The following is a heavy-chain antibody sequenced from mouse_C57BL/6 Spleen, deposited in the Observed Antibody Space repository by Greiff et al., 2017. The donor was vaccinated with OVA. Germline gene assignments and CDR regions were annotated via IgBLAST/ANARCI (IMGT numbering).Heavy chain of an antibody. CDR1: GYAFSSSW. CDR3: ARGGLLLY. CDR2: IYPGDGDT. J-gene: IGHJ2*01. D-gene: IGHD2-3*01. Sequence: QVQLQQSGPELAKPGASVKISCKASGYAFSSSWMNWVKQRPGKGLEWIGRIYPGDGDTNYNGKFKGKATLTADKSSSTAYMQLSSLTSEDSAVYFCARGGLLLYWGQGTTLTVSS. V-gene: IGHV1-82*01.